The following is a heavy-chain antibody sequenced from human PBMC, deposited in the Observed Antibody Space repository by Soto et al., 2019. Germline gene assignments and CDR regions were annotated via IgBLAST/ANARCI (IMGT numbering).Heavy chain of an antibody. J-gene: IGHJ4*02. CDR1: GFTFSSYG. CDR3: TRQKKYSCDY. Sequence: GSLRLSCAASGFTFSSYGMHWVRQAPGKGLEWVAVIWYDGSNKCYADSVKGRFTISRDNSKNTLYLQMNSLRAEDTAVYYCTRQKKYSCDYWGQGTLVTVSS. CDR2: IWYDGSNK. D-gene: IGHD6-6*01. V-gene: IGHV3-33*01.